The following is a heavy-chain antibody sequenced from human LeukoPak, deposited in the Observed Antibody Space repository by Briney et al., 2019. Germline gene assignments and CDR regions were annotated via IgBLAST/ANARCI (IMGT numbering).Heavy chain of an antibody. Sequence: SETLSLTCTVSGGSISSSSYYWGWIRQPPGKGLEWIGSIYYSGSTYYNPSLKSRVTISVDTSKNQFSLKLSSVTTADTAVYYCARCCSSTSCYTRVFDYWGQGTLVTVSS. CDR1: GGSISSSSYY. V-gene: IGHV4-39*01. D-gene: IGHD2-2*02. CDR3: ARCCSSTSCYTRVFDY. J-gene: IGHJ4*02. CDR2: IYYSGST.